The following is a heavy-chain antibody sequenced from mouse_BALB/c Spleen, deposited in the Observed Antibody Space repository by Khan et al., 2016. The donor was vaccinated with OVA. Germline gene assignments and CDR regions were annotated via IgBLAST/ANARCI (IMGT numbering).Heavy chain of an antibody. V-gene: IGHV1S81*02. CDR3: TRNAYFGNYFDS. Sequence: QVQLQQPGAELVKPGASVKLSCKASGYTFTNYWVHWVKQRPGQGLEWIGEVYPGDGRANYNEKFKNKATLTVDKSSNTAFMKLSSLTSEDSAVYSCTRNAYFGNYFDSWGQGTTLTVSS. CDR1: GYTFTNYW. J-gene: IGHJ2*01. D-gene: IGHD2-10*01. CDR2: VYPGDGRA.